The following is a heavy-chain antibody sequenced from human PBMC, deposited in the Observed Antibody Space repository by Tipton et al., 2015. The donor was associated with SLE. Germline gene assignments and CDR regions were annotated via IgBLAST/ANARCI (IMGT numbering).Heavy chain of an antibody. Sequence: TLSLTCTVSGGSISSYYWSWIRQPPGKGLEWIGYIYYSGSTNYNPSLKSRVTISVDTSKNQFSLKLSSVTAADTAVYYCARGLGGECAFDIWGQGTMVTVSS. V-gene: IGHV4-59*01. CDR2: IYYSGST. CDR3: ARGLGGECAFDI. CDR1: GGSISSYY. D-gene: IGHD2-21*01. J-gene: IGHJ3*02.